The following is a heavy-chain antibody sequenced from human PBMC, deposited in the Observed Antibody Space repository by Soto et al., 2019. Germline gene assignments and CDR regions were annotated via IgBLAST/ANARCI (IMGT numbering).Heavy chain of an antibody. Sequence: QVQLVESGGGVVQPGRSLRLSCEASGFTFSSYGMHWVRQAPGKGLEWVAVISYDGSNKYYADSVKGRFTISRDNSKNTLYLQMNSLRAEDTAVYYCANPPSPYSSAHLGGMDVWGQGTTVTVSS. CDR3: ANPPSPYSSAHLGGMDV. CDR2: ISYDGSNK. J-gene: IGHJ6*02. CDR1: GFTFSSYG. V-gene: IGHV3-30*18. D-gene: IGHD6-19*01.